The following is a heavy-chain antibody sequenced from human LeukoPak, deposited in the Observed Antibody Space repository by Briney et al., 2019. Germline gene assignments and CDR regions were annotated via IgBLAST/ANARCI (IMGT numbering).Heavy chain of an antibody. Sequence: SETLSLTCTVSGGSISSYYWSWIRQPPGKGLEWIGYIYYSGSTYYNPSLKSRVTISVDTSKNQFSLKLSSVTAADTAVYYCARASGVGEQQLVLGYWGQGTLVTVSS. V-gene: IGHV4-59*06. CDR3: ARASGVGEQQLVLGY. D-gene: IGHD6-13*01. J-gene: IGHJ4*02. CDR2: IYYSGST. CDR1: GGSISSYY.